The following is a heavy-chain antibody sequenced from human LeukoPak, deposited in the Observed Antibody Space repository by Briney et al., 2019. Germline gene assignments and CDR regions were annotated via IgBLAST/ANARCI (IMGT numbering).Heavy chain of an antibody. D-gene: IGHD6-19*01. V-gene: IGHV1-24*01. CDR1: GGAFSSYA. CDR3: ATGSGSGWYRGRAPPYYFDY. J-gene: IGHJ4*02. CDR2: FDPEDGET. Sequence: ASVNVSCKASGGAFSSYAISWVRQAPGQGLEWMGGFDPEDGETIYAQKFQGRVTMTEDTSTDTAYMELSSLRSEDTAVYYCATGSGSGWYRGRAPPYYFDYWGQGTLVTVSS.